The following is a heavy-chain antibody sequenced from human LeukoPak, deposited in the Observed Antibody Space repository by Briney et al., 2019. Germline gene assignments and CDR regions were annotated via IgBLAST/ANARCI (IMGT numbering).Heavy chain of an antibody. CDR2: IKQDGSEK. CDR3: ARADPYYYDSSGHDAFDI. J-gene: IGHJ3*02. V-gene: IGHV3-7*01. D-gene: IGHD3-22*01. CDR1: GFTFSSYW. Sequence: GGSLRLSCAASGFTFSSYWMSWVRQAPGKGLEWVANIKQDGSEKYYVDSVKGRFTISRDNAKNSLYLQMNSLRAEDTAVYYCARADPYYYDSSGHDAFDIWGQGTMVTASS.